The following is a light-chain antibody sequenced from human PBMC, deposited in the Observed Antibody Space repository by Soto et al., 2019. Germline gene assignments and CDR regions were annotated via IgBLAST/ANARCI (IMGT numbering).Light chain of an antibody. CDR3: QSYDSSLSAVV. Sequence: QSVLTQPPSVSGAPGQRVTISCTGSSSNFGAGYDVHWYQQLPGTAPKLLIYGDSNRPSGVPDRFSGSKSGTSASLAITGLQAEDEADYYCQSYDSSLSAVVFGGVTKLTVL. J-gene: IGLJ2*01. V-gene: IGLV1-40*01. CDR1: SSNFGAGYD. CDR2: GDS.